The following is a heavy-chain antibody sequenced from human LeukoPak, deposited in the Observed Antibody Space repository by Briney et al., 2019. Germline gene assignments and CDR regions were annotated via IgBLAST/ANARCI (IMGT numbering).Heavy chain of an antibody. J-gene: IGHJ6*03. Sequence: GASVKVSCKASGYTFTGYYVHWVRQATGQGREWMGWINPNSGGANYAQKFQGRVTMTRDTSISTAYLELSRLRSDDTAVYYCASSCSSTSCYYYYMDVWGKGTTVTVSS. CDR1: GYTFTGYY. D-gene: IGHD2-2*01. CDR3: ASSCSSTSCYYYYMDV. CDR2: INPNSGGA. V-gene: IGHV1-2*02.